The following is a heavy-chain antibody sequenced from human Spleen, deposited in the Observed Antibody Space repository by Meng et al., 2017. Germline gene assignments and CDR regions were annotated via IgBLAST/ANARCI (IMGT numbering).Heavy chain of an antibody. CDR1: GFTFSSYA. CDR2: MRSKANNYAT. Sequence: GESLKISCAASGFTFSSYAMSWVRQAPGKGLEWVGHMRSKANNYATEYAASVKGRFTVSRDDSKNTAYLHMNSLITEDTAVYYCTLFDHWGQGDLVTSAS. V-gene: IGHV3-73*01. CDR3: TLFDH. J-gene: IGHJ4*02.